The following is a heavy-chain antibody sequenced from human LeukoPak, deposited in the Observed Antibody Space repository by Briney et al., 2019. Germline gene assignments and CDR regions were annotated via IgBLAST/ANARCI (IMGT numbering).Heavy chain of an antibody. D-gene: IGHD3-22*01. CDR3: GRDLDDSRGYCY. CDR1: GYTFTSYY. CDR2: INPSGGTT. J-gene: IGHJ4*02. Sequence: ASVKVSCKASGYTFTSYYVHWVRQAPAQGLEWMGMINPSGGTTSYTQKFQGRVTMTRDMSTSTVYMELSSLRSEDTAVYYWGRDLDDSRGYCYWGQGTQVTVSS. V-gene: IGHV1-46*01.